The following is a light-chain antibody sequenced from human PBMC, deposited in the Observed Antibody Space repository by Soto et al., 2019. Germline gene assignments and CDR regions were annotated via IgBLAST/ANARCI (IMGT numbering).Light chain of an antibody. CDR3: NSNAVDIIRLV. Sequence: QSVLTQPASVSGSPGQSVTISCPGTSSDVCAYKYVSWYQQHPGKAPKLMIYEVSNRPSGVSNRFSGSKSGNTASLTISGLQADDEADYYCNSNAVDIIRLVFGTGPKVTVL. CDR1: SSDVCAYKY. CDR2: EVS. V-gene: IGLV2-14*01. J-gene: IGLJ1*01.